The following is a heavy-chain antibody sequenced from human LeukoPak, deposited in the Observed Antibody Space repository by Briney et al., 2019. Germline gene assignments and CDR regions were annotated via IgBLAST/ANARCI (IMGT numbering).Heavy chain of an antibody. J-gene: IGHJ4*02. Sequence: PGRSLRLSCAASGFTFSSYGMHWVRQAPGKGLEWVAVISYDGSNKYYADSVKGRFTISRDNSKNTLYLQMNSLRAEDTAVYYCARDGDSSFANYFDYWGQGTLVTVSS. CDR2: ISYDGSNK. D-gene: IGHD6-13*01. V-gene: IGHV3-30*03. CDR3: ARDGDSSFANYFDY. CDR1: GFTFSSYG.